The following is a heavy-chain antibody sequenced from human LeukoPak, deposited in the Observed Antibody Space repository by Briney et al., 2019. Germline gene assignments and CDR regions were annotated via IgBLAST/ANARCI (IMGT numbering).Heavy chain of an antibody. Sequence: SETLCLTCTVSLDSTTSNFWSWVRQPPGKGLEWIGEIHRSGSPNYNPSLQSRVTISIDRSRNQIALELSSVTAADTAVYYCAREILGGFNPGAYWGQGTLVTVSS. CDR2: IHRSGSP. CDR3: AREILGGFNPGAY. CDR1: LDSTTSNF. J-gene: IGHJ4*02. D-gene: IGHD1-14*01. V-gene: IGHV4-4*02.